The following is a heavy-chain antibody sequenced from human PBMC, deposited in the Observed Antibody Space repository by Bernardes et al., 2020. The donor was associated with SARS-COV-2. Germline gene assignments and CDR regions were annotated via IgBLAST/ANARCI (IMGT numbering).Heavy chain of an antibody. Sequence: GGSLRLSCAASGFTFSSYAMTWVRQAPGKGLEWVSGISGSGGSTYYADSVKGRFTISRDISKNTLYLQLNSLRVDDTAVYYCAKGMVGSSWYVFDYWGQGTLVTVSS. J-gene: IGHJ4*02. CDR1: GFTFSSYA. CDR2: ISGSGGST. D-gene: IGHD6-13*01. CDR3: AKGMVGSSWYVFDY. V-gene: IGHV3-23*01.